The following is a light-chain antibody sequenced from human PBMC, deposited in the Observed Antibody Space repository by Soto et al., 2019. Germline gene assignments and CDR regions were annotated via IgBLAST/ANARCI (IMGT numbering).Light chain of an antibody. CDR3: QQYKVWPLT. Sequence: EIVMTQSPVTLSVSPGDRATLSCRASQSVNSNLAWYQQKPGQTPQLLIYVASTWSTGIPARFSGSGSGTEFTLTISSLQSEDFAVYYCQQYKVWPLTFGGGTKVEFK. J-gene: IGKJ4*01. CDR2: VAS. V-gene: IGKV3-15*01. CDR1: QSVNSN.